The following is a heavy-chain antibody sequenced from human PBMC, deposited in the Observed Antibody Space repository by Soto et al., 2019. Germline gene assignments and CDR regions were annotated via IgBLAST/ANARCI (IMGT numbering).Heavy chain of an antibody. CDR2: INPSGGST. Sequence: AQGKVCCKASGYTFTGYYMHWVRQAPGQGLEWMGIINPSGGSTSYAQKFQGRVTMTRDTSTSTVYMELSSLRSEDTAVYYCARGGYCGGDCYPSTFDYRRQGTLVPASS. V-gene: IGHV1-46*01. CDR3: ARGGYCGGDCYPSTFDY. CDR1: GYTFTGYY. J-gene: IGHJ4*02. D-gene: IGHD2-21*02.